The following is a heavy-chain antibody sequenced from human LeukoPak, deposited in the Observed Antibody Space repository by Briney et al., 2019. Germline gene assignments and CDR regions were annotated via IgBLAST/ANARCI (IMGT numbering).Heavy chain of an antibody. J-gene: IGHJ4*02. CDR3: AKSVDN. CDR2: ISVGGGST. V-gene: IGHV3-23*01. CDR1: GFTFNNYA. Sequence: GGSLRLSCAASGFTFNNYAMNWVRQAPGKGLEWVSAISVGGGSTYYADSVKGRFTISRDNSKNTLILQMNSLRAEDTAVYYCAKSVDNWGQGTLVTVSS.